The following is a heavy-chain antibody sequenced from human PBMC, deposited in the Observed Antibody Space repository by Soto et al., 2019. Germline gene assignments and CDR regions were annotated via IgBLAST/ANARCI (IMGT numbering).Heavy chain of an antibody. Sequence: QLQMQESGPGLVKPSETLSLTCTVSGGSISTSNYYWGWIRQPQGKGPEWIGSIYYSGNTYYNPSLKSRVTISVDTSKNQFSLKLNSVTAADTTVYYGAGETAGTHDAFDIWGQGTMVTVSS. CDR2: IYYSGNT. CDR3: AGETAGTHDAFDI. V-gene: IGHV4-39*01. J-gene: IGHJ3*02. CDR1: GGSISTSNYY. D-gene: IGHD5-18*01.